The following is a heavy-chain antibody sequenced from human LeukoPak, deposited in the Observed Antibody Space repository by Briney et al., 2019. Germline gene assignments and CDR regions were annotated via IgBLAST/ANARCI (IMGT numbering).Heavy chain of an antibody. J-gene: IGHJ4*02. CDR1: GFTFSSYD. D-gene: IGHD6-19*01. V-gene: IGHV3-48*01. Sequence: GGALRLSCAASGFTFSSYDMTWVRQAPGKGLEWVSFISSSSSTIYYADSVKGRFTISRDNAKNTLYLQMNSLRAEDTAVYYCAKVGIEQWLSQGQFFDYWGQGTLVTVSS. CDR2: ISSSSSTI. CDR3: AKVGIEQWLSQGQFFDY.